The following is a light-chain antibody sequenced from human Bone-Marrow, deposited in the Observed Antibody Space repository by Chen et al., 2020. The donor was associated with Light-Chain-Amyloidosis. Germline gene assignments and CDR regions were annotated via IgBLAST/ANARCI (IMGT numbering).Light chain of an antibody. J-gene: IGKJ1*01. CDR2: WAS. CDR3: QQYYSTPQT. CDR1: QSILNSSKNKKS. Sequence: DIVMTQSPDSLAVSLGERATINCKSSQSILNSSKNKKSFAWYQQKPGQPPKLLIYWASTRESGVPDRFSGSGSGTDFTLTISSLQAEDVAVYYCQQYYSTPQTFGQGTKVEIK. V-gene: IGKV4-1*01.